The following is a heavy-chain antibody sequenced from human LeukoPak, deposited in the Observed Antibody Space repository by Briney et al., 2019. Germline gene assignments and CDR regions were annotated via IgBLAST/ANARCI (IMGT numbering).Heavy chain of an antibody. D-gene: IGHD2-2*01. CDR3: ARSQATAMVSDY. CDR2: IYYSGRA. V-gene: IGHV4-39*01. CDR1: GGSLNISSYY. Sequence: SETLSLTCTVSGGSLNISSYYWGWIRQPPGKGLEWIGSIYYSGRAYYNPSLKIRVTIFVDTSKNQFSLKLNSVTAADTAVYYCARSQATAMVSDYWGQGTLVTVSS. J-gene: IGHJ4*02.